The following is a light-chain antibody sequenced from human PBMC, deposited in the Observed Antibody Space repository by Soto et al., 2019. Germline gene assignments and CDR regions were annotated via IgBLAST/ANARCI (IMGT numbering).Light chain of an antibody. CDR1: QSVDNY. V-gene: IGKV3-11*01. Sequence: EIVLTQSPATLSLSPGDRATLTCRASQSVDNYLAWYQQTPGQAPRLLIYGASNRATGIPARFSGSGSGTDFTLTISSLEPEDFAVYHCQQGAIWPLTFGPGTKVDIK. J-gene: IGKJ3*01. CDR3: QQGAIWPLT. CDR2: GAS.